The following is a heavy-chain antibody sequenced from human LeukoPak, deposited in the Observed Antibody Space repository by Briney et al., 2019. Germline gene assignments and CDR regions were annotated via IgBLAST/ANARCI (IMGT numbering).Heavy chain of an antibody. Sequence: PSETLSLTCTVSGGSISSSSYYWGWIRQPPGKGLEWIGSISYSGSTYYTPSLRSRVTISVDTSKNQFSLKLSSVTAADTAVYYCASPIYCSSTSCPWFLWGKGPLATVS. CDR1: GGSISSSSYY. J-gene: IGHJ4*02. CDR2: ISYSGST. D-gene: IGHD2-2*01. CDR3: ASPIYCSSTSCPWFL. V-gene: IGHV4-39*01.